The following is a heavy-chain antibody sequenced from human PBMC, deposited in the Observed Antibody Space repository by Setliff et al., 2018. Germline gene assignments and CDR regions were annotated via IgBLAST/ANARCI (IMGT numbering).Heavy chain of an antibody. CDR2: ISSSYTI. CDR1: GFTFSDYS. Sequence: GSLRLSCSASGFTFSDYSMNWVRQAPGKGLEWVSYISSSYTIYYADSVKGRFTISRDNSKNTLYLQMNSLRAEDTAVYYCAKDPQIRFLEWLSRVYFDYWGQGTLVTVSS. D-gene: IGHD3-3*01. J-gene: IGHJ4*02. CDR3: AKDPQIRFLEWLSRVYFDY. V-gene: IGHV3-48*01.